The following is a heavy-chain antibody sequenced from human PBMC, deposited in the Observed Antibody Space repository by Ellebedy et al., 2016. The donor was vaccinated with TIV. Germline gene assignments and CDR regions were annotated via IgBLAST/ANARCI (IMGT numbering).Heavy chain of an antibody. CDR1: GGSMTYNY. CDR2: VYYSGST. J-gene: IGHJ4*02. CDR3: VRGGYTYAFDY. D-gene: IGHD5-18*01. Sequence: GSLRLSXTVSGGSMTYNYWSWIRQPPGKGLEWIGYVYYSGSTNYNPSLKSRVTISVDTSKNQFSLNLNSVTAADTAVYYCVRGGYTYAFDYWGQGTLVTVSS. V-gene: IGHV4-59*01.